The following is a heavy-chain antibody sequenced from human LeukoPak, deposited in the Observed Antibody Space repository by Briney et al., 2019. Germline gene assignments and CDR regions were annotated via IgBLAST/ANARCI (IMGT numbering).Heavy chain of an antibody. CDR3: AREPGSSGTFDY. CDR2: ISAYNGNT. J-gene: IGHJ4*02. Sequence: GASAKVSCKASGGTFSSYAISWVRQAAGQGLEWMGWISAYNGNTNYAQKLQGRVTMTTDTSTSTAYMELRSLRSDDTAVYYCAREPGSSGTFDYWGQGTLVTVSS. V-gene: IGHV1-18*01. CDR1: GGTFSSYA. D-gene: IGHD6-25*01.